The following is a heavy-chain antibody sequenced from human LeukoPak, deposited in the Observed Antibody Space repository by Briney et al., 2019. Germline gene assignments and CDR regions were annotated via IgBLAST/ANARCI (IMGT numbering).Heavy chain of an antibody. CDR1: GFSFSSFG. D-gene: IGHD6-19*01. CDR3: ARDPTARIAVPDY. Sequence: GTSLRLSCAASGFSFSSFGMHWVRQAPGKGLEWVAVIWYDGRYKFFSDSVKGRFTISRDNSKSTLYLQINSLRAEDTAVYYCARDPTARIAVPDYWGQGTLVTVSS. J-gene: IGHJ4*02. V-gene: IGHV3-33*01. CDR2: IWYDGRYK.